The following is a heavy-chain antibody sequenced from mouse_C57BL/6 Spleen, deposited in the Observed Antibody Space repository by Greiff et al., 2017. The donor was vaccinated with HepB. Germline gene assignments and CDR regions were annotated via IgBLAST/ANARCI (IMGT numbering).Heavy chain of an antibody. D-gene: IGHD4-1*01. CDR2: ISDGGSYT. Sequence: DVKLVESGGGLVKPGGSLKLSCAASGFTFSSYAMSWVRQTPEKRLEWVATISDGGSYTYYPDNVKGRFTISRDNAKNNLYLQMSHLKSEDTAMYYCARVNDWDDYYAMDYWGQGTSVTVSS. CDR3: ARVNDWDDYYAMDY. V-gene: IGHV5-4*03. CDR1: GFTFSSYA. J-gene: IGHJ4*01.